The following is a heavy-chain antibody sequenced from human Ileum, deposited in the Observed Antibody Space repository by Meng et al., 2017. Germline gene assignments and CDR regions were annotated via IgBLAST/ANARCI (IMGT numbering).Heavy chain of an antibody. Sequence: QVLLHESGPGLVEPSGNLALTCVVAGDSISSSNWWNGVRQPPGKGLEWIGEIFHTGSTNYNPSLKSRVTISADKSKNQFSLNLSSVTAADTAVYYCATNKNKKIDYWGQGTLVTVSS. D-gene: IGHD2/OR15-2a*01. V-gene: IGHV4-4*02. CDR1: GDSISSSNW. J-gene: IGHJ4*02. CDR3: ATNKNKKIDY. CDR2: IFHTGST.